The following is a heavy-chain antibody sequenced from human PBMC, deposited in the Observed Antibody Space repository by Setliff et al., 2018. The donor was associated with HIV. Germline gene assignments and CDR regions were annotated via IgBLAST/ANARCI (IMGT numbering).Heavy chain of an antibody. Sequence: PSETLSLTCTVSGGSISSGGYYWSWIRQHPGKGLEWIGYIYYSGRTYYNPSLKSRVTISVDTSKNQFSLKLTAVTAADTAVYYCARDHVFGSRTGFDPWGPGILVTVSS. J-gene: IGHJ5*02. CDR1: GGSISSGGYY. CDR2: IYYSGRT. CDR3: ARDHVFGSRTGFDP. V-gene: IGHV4-31*03. D-gene: IGHD3-10*01.